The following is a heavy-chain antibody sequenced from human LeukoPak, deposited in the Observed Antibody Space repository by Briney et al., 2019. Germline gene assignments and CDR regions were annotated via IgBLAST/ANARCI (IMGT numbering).Heavy chain of an antibody. J-gene: IGHJ4*02. Sequence: GGSLRLSCAASGFTFSSYEMNWVRQAPGKGLEWVSYITSGASTIYYADSVKGRFTISRDNAKNSLYLQMNSLRVEDTAVYHCARQDPELAYWGQGTLVTVSS. CDR2: ITSGASTI. CDR3: ARQDPELAY. V-gene: IGHV3-48*03. D-gene: IGHD1-26*01. CDR1: GFTFSSYE.